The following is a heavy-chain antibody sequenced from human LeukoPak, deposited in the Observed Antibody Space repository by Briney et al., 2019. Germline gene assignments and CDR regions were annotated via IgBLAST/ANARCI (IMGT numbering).Heavy chain of an antibody. CDR2: ISGSGGST. V-gene: IGHV3-23*01. Sequence: GASLRLSCAASGFTFSSYAMSWVRQAPGKGLEWVSAISGSGGSTYYADSVKGRFTISRDNSKNTLYLQMNSLRAEDPAVYYCAKDAYYYDSSGYSPYDAFDIWGQGTMVTVSS. D-gene: IGHD3-22*01. CDR3: AKDAYYYDSSGYSPYDAFDI. J-gene: IGHJ3*02. CDR1: GFTFSSYA.